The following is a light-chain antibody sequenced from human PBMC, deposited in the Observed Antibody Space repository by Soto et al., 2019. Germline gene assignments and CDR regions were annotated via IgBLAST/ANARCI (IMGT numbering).Light chain of an antibody. CDR2: KTS. CDR1: QSISSW. J-gene: IGKJ4*01. Sequence: DIQMTQSPSTLSASVGDRVTITCRASQSISSWLAWYQQKPGKAPKLLIYKTSNLESGVPSRFSGSGSGTEFSLTISSLQPDDFATYYCQQYKSFSHTFGGGTKVDIK. CDR3: QQYKSFSHT. V-gene: IGKV1-5*03.